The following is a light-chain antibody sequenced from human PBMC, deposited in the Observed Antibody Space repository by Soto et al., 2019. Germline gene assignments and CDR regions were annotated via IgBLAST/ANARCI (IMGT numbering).Light chain of an antibody. Sequence: QSALTQPASVSGSPGQSITISCTGTSGDVGGFDYVSWYQHRPGKAPKLVIYEVSNRPSGVSNRFSGSKSGNTASLTVSGLQAEDEADYYCSSYAGSNNLVFGGGTKLTVL. CDR2: EVS. CDR1: SGDVGGFDY. J-gene: IGLJ2*01. V-gene: IGLV2-14*01. CDR3: SSYAGSNNLV.